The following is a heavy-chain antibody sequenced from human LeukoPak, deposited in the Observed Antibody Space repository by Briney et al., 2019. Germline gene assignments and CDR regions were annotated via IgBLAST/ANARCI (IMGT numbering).Heavy chain of an antibody. CDR2: IYHSGST. CDR1: GYSISSDNY. V-gene: IGHV4-38-2*01. J-gene: IGHJ4*02. Sequence: SETLSLTCAVSGYSISSDNYWVWIRQPPGQGLEWTGGIYHSGSTYYHPSLKSRVTMSVDTSKNQFSLKLSSVTAADTAVYYCARAPRDSSSSNYMRRFDYWGQGTLVTVSS. CDR3: ARAPRDSSSSNYMRRFDY. D-gene: IGHD3-22*01.